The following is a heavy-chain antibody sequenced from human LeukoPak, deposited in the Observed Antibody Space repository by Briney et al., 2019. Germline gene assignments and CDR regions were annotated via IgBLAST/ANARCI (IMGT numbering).Heavy chain of an antibody. V-gene: IGHV3-43*01. CDR3: AKDRAGIAAAGTEFDY. D-gene: IGHD6-13*01. Sequence: PGGSLRLSCAASGFTFDDYAMHWVRQAPGKGLEWVSLISWDGGSTYYADSVKGRFTISRDDSKNSLYLQMNSLRTEDTALYYCAKDRAGIAAAGTEFDYWGQGTLVTVSS. J-gene: IGHJ4*02. CDR2: ISWDGGST. CDR1: GFTFDDYA.